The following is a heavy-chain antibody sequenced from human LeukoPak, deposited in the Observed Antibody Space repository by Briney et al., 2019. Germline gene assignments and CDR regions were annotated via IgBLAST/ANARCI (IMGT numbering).Heavy chain of an antibody. CDR2: INPNSGGT. Sequence: APVKVSCKASGYTFTGYYMHWVRQAPGQGLEWMGRINPNSGGTNYAQKFQGRVTMTRDTSISTAYMELSRLRSDDTAVYNCARDSSRHYYYYYMDVWGKGTTVTVSS. V-gene: IGHV1-2*06. CDR1: GYTFTGYY. CDR3: ARDSSRHYYYYYMDV. J-gene: IGHJ6*03. D-gene: IGHD6-13*01.